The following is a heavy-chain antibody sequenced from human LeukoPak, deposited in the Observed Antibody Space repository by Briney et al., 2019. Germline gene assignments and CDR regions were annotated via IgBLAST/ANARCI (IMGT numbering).Heavy chain of an antibody. V-gene: IGHV1-69*04. CDR2: IMAMLGIA. D-gene: IGHD3-3*01. CDR1: GGTVSSYA. CDR3: ASFQYYDFWSGYPPSTGVYGMDV. J-gene: IGHJ6*02. Sequence: SVKVSCKASGGTVSSYAISWVRQAPGQGLEWMGRIMAMLGIANYAQKFQGRVTITADKSTSTAYMELSSLRSEDTALYYCASFQYYDFWSGYPPSTGVYGMDVWGQGTTVTVSS.